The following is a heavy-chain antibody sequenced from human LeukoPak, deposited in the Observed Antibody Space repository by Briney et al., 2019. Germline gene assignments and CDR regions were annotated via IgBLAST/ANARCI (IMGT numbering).Heavy chain of an antibody. Sequence: ASVRVSCKASGYTFTGYYMHWVRQAPGQGLEWMGWINPNSGGTNYAQKFQGRVTMTRDTSISTAYMELSRLRSDDTAAYYCAREGAAARGFDPWGQGTLVTVSS. CDR1: GYTFTGYY. J-gene: IGHJ5*02. V-gene: IGHV1-2*02. D-gene: IGHD6-13*01. CDR3: AREGAAARGFDP. CDR2: INPNSGGT.